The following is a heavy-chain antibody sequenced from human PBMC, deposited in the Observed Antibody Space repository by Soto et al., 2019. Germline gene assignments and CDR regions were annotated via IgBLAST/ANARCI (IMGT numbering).Heavy chain of an antibody. CDR1: GFTFSDYH. D-gene: IGHD2-8*01. Sequence: GGSLRLSCAASGFTFSDYHMIWIRQAPGKGLEWVSYISHTGRDTNYAASVKGRFTISRDNAKNSLYLQMSSLRVEDKAVYYCERDYLYGTLGIDSSGQGTLVTVSS. J-gene: IGHJ4*02. CDR3: ERDYLYGTLGIDS. CDR2: ISHTGRDT. V-gene: IGHV3-11*06.